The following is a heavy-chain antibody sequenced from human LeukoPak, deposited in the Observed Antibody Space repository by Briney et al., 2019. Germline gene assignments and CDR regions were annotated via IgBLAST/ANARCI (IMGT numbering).Heavy chain of an antibody. V-gene: IGHV3-30*02. CDR1: GFSFSGYG. CDR3: ARQWFGEWY. D-gene: IGHD3-10*01. CDR2: IHYDGARS. J-gene: IGHJ4*02. Sequence: GGSLRLSCAASGFSFSGYGMHWVRQAPGKGLEWVAFIHYDGARSYYADSVKGRFTISRDNAKNSLYLQMNSLRAEDTAVYYCARQWFGEWYWGQGTLVTVSS.